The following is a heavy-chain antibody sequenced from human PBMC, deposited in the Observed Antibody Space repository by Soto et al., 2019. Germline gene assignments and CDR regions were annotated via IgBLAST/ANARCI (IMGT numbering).Heavy chain of an antibody. V-gene: IGHV3-23*01. CDR3: TRETVAGITGLDY. Sequence: EVQLLESGGDLVQPGGSLRLSCAASGFNVGAFAVNWVRQAPGKGLEWVSGISVSDAFIYYADSVRGQFSISRDASENILYLQMNSLRVDDTALYYCTRETVAGITGLDYWGPGTLVTVSS. CDR2: ISVSDAFI. J-gene: IGHJ4*02. CDR1: GFNVGAFA. D-gene: IGHD1-20*01.